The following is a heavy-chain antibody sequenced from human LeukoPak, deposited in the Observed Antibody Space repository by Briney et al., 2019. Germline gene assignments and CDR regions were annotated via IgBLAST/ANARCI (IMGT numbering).Heavy chain of an antibody. D-gene: IGHD4-17*01. J-gene: IGHJ4*02. CDR3: ARGGDYGDYDFFDY. CDR1: GFTFSSYW. CDR2: IKQDGSEK. Sequence: GGSLRLSCAASGFTFSSYWLRWVRQAPGKGLEWVANIKQDGSEKYYVDSVKGRFTISRDNAKNSLYLQMNSLRAEDTAVYYCARGGDYGDYDFFDYWGQGTLVTVSS. V-gene: IGHV3-7*01.